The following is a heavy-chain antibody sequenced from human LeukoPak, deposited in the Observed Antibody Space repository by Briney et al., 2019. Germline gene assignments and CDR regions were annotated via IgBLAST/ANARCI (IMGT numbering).Heavy chain of an antibody. CDR1: GFTFSSYG. Sequence: GGSLRLSSAAPGFTFSSYGMHWVRQAPGKGLEWVAVISYDGSNKYYADSVKSRFTISRDNSKNTLYLQMNSLRAEDTAVYYCAKGRADYGSESDAFDVWGQGTMVTVSS. D-gene: IGHD3-10*01. V-gene: IGHV3-30*18. J-gene: IGHJ3*01. CDR2: ISYDGSNK. CDR3: AKGRADYGSESDAFDV.